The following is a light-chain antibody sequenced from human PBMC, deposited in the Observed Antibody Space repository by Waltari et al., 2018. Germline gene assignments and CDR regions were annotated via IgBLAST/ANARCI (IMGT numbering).Light chain of an antibody. CDR3: QQYGTSLIT. Sequence: EIMLTQSPGIMSLSPGERATLSCSASQSVGNAYLSWFQQKPGQAPRLLIFGASNRATGIPERFSGSGSGTDFTLTVSRLEPEDFGVYYCQQYGTSLITFGQGTRLDIK. J-gene: IGKJ5*01. CDR2: GAS. CDR1: QSVGNAY. V-gene: IGKV3-20*01.